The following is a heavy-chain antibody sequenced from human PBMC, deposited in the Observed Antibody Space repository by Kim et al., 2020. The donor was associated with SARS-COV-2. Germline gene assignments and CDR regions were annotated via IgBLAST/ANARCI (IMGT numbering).Heavy chain of an antibody. CDR1: GGSFSGYY. Sequence: SETLSLTCAVYGGSFSGYYWSWIRQPPGKGLEWIGEINHSGSTNYNPSLKSRVTISVDTSKNQFSLKLSSVTAADTAVYYCARGFDGVGGGVGATTGNFDYWGQGTLVTVSS. D-gene: IGHD1-26*01. CDR2: INHSGST. V-gene: IGHV4-34*01. CDR3: ARGFDGVGGGVGATTGNFDY. J-gene: IGHJ4*02.